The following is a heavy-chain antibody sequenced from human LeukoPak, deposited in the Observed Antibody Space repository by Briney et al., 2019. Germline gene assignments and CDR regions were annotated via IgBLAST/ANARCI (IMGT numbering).Heavy chain of an antibody. Sequence: PSETLSLTCAVYGGSFSGYYWSWIRQPPGKGLEWIGEINHSGSTNYNPSLKSRVTISVDTSKNQFSLKLSSVTAADTAVYYCARDRGNDYSRRPLGPWGQGTLVTVPS. CDR1: GGSFSGYY. D-gene: IGHD4-11*01. CDR3: ARDRGNDYSRRPLGP. J-gene: IGHJ5*02. V-gene: IGHV4-34*01. CDR2: INHSGST.